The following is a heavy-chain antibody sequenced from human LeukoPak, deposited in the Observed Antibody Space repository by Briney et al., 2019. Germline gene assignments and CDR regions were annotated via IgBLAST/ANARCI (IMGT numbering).Heavy chain of an antibody. CDR1: GXTFSSYG. CDR2: IWYDGSNK. D-gene: IGHD6-19*01. V-gene: IGHV3-33*01. Sequence: GGSLRLSCAASGXTFSSYGMHWVRQAPGKGLESVAVIWYDGSNKYYADSVKGRFTISRDNSKNTLYLQMNSLRAEDTAVYYCASTSGWYEPIDYWGQGTLVTVSS. J-gene: IGHJ4*02. CDR3: ASTSGWYEPIDY.